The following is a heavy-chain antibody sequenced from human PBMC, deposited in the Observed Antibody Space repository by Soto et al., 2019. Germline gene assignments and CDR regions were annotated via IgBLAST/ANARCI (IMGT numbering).Heavy chain of an antibody. CDR3: STVTTPKDS. CDR1: GFTFSSYG. D-gene: IGHD4-17*01. J-gene: IGHJ4*02. CDR2: TWYAGSNK. Sequence: QVQLVESGGGVVQPGRSLRLSCAASGFTFSSYGMHWVRQAPGKGLEWVAVTWYAGSNKYYAASVKGRFTISRDNSKNSLYLHMNRLRDEDTAVYYCSTVTTPKDSWGQGTLVTVST. V-gene: IGHV3-33*01.